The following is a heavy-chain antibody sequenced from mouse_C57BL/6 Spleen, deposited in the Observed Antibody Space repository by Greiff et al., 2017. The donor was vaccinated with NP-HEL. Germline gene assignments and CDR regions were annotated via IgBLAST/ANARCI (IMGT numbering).Heavy chain of an antibody. J-gene: IGHJ2*01. CDR1: GFTFSDYG. V-gene: IGHV5-17*01. CDR2: ISSGSSTI. Sequence: EVQLVESGGGLVKPGGSLKLSCAASGFTFSDYGMHWVRQAPEKGLEWVAYISSGSSTIYYADTVKGRFTISRDNAKNTLFLQMTSLRSEDTAMYYCARKYYDYDGGFDYWGQGTTLTVSS. CDR3: ARKYYDYDGGFDY. D-gene: IGHD2-4*01.